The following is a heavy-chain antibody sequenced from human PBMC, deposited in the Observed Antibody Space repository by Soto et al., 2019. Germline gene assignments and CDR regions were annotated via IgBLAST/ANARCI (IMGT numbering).Heavy chain of an antibody. CDR3: AGLPY. CDR2: INSDGSTT. CDR1: GFTFSRCW. Sequence: PGGSLRLSCAASGFTFSRCWMHWVRQAPGKGLVWVSRINSDGSTTSYADSVKGRFTISRDNAKNTVYLQMNSLRAEDTAVYYCAGLPYWGQGTLVTVSS. J-gene: IGHJ4*02. V-gene: IGHV3-74*01.